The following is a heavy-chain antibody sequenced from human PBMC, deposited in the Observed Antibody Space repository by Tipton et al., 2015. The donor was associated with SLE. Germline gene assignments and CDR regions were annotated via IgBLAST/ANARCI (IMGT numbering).Heavy chain of an antibody. D-gene: IGHD6-13*01. CDR2: IKEDGSEK. J-gene: IGHJ4*02. Sequence: SLRLSCAASGFTFSIYNMNWVRQAPGKGLEWVANIKEDGSEKYYVDSVEGRFTISRDNAKNSLYLQMNSLRAEDTAVYYCARGWAAAGEIFDYWGQGTLVTVSS. V-gene: IGHV3-7*01. CDR3: ARGWAAAGEIFDY. CDR1: GFTFSIYN.